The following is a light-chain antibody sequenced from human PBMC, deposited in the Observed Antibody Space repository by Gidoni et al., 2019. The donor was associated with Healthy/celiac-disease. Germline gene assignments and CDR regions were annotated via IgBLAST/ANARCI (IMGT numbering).Light chain of an antibody. J-gene: IGKJ1*01. Sequence: EIVMTQSPATLSVSPGERAIVSCRASQSVSSNLAWYQQKPGQAPRLLIYGASTRATGIPARFSGSGSGTEFSLTISSLQSEDFAVYYCQHYNNWPQAFGQGTNVEIK. CDR2: GAS. V-gene: IGKV3-15*01. CDR3: QHYNNWPQA. CDR1: QSVSSN.